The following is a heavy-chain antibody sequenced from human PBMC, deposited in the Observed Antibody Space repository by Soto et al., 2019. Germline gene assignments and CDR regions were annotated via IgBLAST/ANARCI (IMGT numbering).Heavy chain of an antibody. J-gene: IGHJ6*02. CDR2: ISYDGARK. V-gene: IGHV3-30-3*01. Sequence: QVQLVESGGGVVQPGRSLRLSCAASGFTFSIYAMHWVRQAPGKGLEWVAGISYDGARKAYTNSVEGRFIISRDTSKNTVSLQMNSLRGEDTAAYYCSRGDREDTAVVIGARPGEYGMDVWGQGTTVTVSS. CDR3: SRGDREDTAVVIGARPGEYGMDV. CDR1: GFTFSIYA. D-gene: IGHD2-15*01.